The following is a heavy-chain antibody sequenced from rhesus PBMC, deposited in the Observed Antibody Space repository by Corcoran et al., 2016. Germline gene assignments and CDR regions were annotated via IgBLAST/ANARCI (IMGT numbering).Heavy chain of an antibody. CDR1: GGSFRSYW. Sequence: QVQLQESGPGLVKPSETLFLTCAVYGGSFRSYWGNWIRQSPGKGLEWIGEINGYRGITNYTPSLQSRVTISQDVSRNQFSLKLTSVTAADTAVYYCASPVRYRFDVWGPGVLVSVSS. CDR3: ASPVRYRFDV. CDR2: INGYRGIT. V-gene: IGHV4-80*01. J-gene: IGHJ5-1*01.